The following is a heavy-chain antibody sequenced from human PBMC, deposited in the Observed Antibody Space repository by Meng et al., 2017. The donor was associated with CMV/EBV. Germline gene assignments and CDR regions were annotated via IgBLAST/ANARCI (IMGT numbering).Heavy chain of an antibody. Sequence: ASVKVSCKASGYTLTRYYIHWVRRAPGQGLEWMGIINPTGDIATFAQRFQGRVTLTRDTSTSTVYMELRSLRVDDTAVYYCARDSSEQAGNTMIIVAYAALDIWGQGTMVTV. V-gene: IGHV1-46*01. CDR1: GYTLTRYY. D-gene: IGHD3-22*01. CDR3: ARDSSEQAGNTMIIVAYAALDI. J-gene: IGHJ3*02. CDR2: INPTGDIA.